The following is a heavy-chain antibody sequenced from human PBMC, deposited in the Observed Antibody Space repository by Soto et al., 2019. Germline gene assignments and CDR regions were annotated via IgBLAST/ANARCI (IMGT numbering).Heavy chain of an antibody. CDR2: IYYSGST. D-gene: IGHD4-17*01. CDR1: GGSISSSSYY. Sequence: QLQLQESGPGLVKPSETLSLTCTVSGGSISSSSYYWGWIRQPPGKGLEWIGGIYYSGSTYYNPALTSRVTISVDTSKNQFALKLSSVAAADPAVYYCASGYGDSPPDWFDPWGQGTLVTVSS. J-gene: IGHJ5*02. V-gene: IGHV4-39*01. CDR3: ASGYGDSPPDWFDP.